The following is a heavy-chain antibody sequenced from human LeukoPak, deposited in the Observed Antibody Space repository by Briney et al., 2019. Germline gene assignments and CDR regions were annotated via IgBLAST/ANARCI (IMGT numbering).Heavy chain of an antibody. V-gene: IGHV1-18*01. J-gene: IGHJ4*02. CDR1: GYTFTSYG. Sequence: ASVKVSCKASGYTFTSYGISWVRQAPGQGLEWMGWISAYNGNTNYAQKLQGGVTMTTDTSTSTAYMELRSLRSDDTAVYYCARDRGYYDFWSGYPVGYFDYWGQGTLVTVSS. CDR3: ARDRGYYDFWSGYPVGYFDY. D-gene: IGHD3-3*01. CDR2: ISAYNGNT.